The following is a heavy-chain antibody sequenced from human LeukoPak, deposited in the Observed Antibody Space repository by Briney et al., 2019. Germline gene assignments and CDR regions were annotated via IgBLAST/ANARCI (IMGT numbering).Heavy chain of an antibody. CDR3: AKLFTYVDYALSGWFDP. CDR2: ISGSGGST. V-gene: IGHV3-23*01. J-gene: IGHJ5*02. CDR1: GFTFSSYA. Sequence: GGSLRLSCAASGFTFSSYAMSWVRQAPGKGLEWVSAISGSGGSTYYADSVKGRFTISRDNSKNTLYLQMNSLRAEDTAVYYCAKLFTYVDYALSGWFDPWGQGTLVTVSS. D-gene: IGHD4-17*01.